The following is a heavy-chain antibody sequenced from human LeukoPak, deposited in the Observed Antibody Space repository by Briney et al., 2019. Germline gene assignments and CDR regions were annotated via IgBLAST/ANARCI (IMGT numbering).Heavy chain of an antibody. Sequence: PGGSLRLSCAASGFTFSSYAMSWVRQAPGKGLEWVSAISGSGGSTYYADSVKGRFTISRDNSKNTLYLQMNSLRAEDTAVYYCARDRAVAGPRVYWYFDLWGRGTLVTVSS. J-gene: IGHJ2*01. CDR3: ARDRAVAGPRVYWYFDL. V-gene: IGHV3-23*01. CDR2: ISGSGGST. D-gene: IGHD6-19*01. CDR1: GFTFSSYA.